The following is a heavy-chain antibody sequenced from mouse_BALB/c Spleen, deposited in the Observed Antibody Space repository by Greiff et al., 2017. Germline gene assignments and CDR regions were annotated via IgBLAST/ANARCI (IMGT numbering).Heavy chain of an antibody. Sequence: EVHLVESGGGLVKPGGSLKLSCAASGFTFSSYTMSWVRQTPEKRLEWVATISSGGSYTYYPDSVKGRFTISRDNAKNTLYLQMSSLKSEDTAMYYCTRDDQFAYWGQGTLVTVSA. CDR1: GFTFSSYT. CDR2: ISSGGSYT. CDR3: TRDDQFAY. J-gene: IGHJ3*01. V-gene: IGHV5-6-4*01.